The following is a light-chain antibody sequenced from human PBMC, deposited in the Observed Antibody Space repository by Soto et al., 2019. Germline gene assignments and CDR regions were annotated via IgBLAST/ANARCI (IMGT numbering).Light chain of an antibody. CDR2: SND. Sequence: QSLLTQPPSASGTPGQRVTISCSGSSSNIGSNTVTWYQHLPGTAPKLLIYSNDQRPSGVPDRFSGSKSGTSASLAISGLQSEDEADYYCASWDDSRKGVVFGGGTKVTVL. CDR3: ASWDDSRKGVV. CDR1: SSNIGSNT. J-gene: IGLJ2*01. V-gene: IGLV1-44*01.